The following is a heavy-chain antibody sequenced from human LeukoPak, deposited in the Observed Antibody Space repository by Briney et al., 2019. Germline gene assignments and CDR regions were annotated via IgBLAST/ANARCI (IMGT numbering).Heavy chain of an antibody. J-gene: IGHJ4*02. D-gene: IGHD1-1*01. CDR2: IRYDGSDK. V-gene: IGHV3-30*02. CDR1: GFTFSGYE. CDR3: AKDTPTTGYHLDS. Sequence: GGSLRLSCEASGFTFSGYEMNWVRQAPGKGLEWVAFIRYDGSDKSYADSVKGRFTISRDNSENTLYLQINSLRVEDTAVYYCAKDTPTTGYHLDSWGQGTLVTVSS.